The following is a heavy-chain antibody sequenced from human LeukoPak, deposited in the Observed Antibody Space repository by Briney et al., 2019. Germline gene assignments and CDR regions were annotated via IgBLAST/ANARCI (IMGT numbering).Heavy chain of an antibody. Sequence: GASVKASCKASGYTFTGYYMHWVRQAPGQGLECMGWINPNSGGTNYAQKFQGRVTMTRDTSNSTAYLELSRLSSDDTAGYYCGRQPGEDDYDSSCIEAFDSWGQGTMVSVS. J-gene: IGHJ3*02. V-gene: IGHV1-2*02. D-gene: IGHD3-22*01. CDR3: GRQPGEDDYDSSCIEAFDS. CDR1: GYTFTGYY. CDR2: INPNSGGT.